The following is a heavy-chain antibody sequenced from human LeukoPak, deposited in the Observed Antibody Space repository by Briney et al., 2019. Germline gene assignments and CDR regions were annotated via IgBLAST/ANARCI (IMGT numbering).Heavy chain of an antibody. D-gene: IGHD1-7*01. V-gene: IGHV1-2*02. CDR2: INHNGGST. J-gene: IGHJ6*02. CDR3: ARGAITGATELGLGMVV. Sequence: AASLKLSCTASGYTFSSYYMHWVRQAPGQGLEWMGCINHNGGSTYYAHILKGRVTMTRDTSISSAYMELSRLRADDTALYYCARGAITGATELGLGMVVWGQGTTVTVSS. CDR1: GYTFSSYY.